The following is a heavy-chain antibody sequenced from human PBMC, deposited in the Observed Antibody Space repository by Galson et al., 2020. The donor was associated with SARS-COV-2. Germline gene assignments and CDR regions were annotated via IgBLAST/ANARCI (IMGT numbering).Heavy chain of an antibody. J-gene: IGHJ5*02. CDR1: GFAFNKYD. D-gene: IGHD3-3*01. Sequence: GGSLRLSCAASGFAFNKYDIHWVRQAPGKGLEWVAVISSDGNNKKYADSVKGRFTISRDNSKNTLYVQMNSLRLEDTAIYYCAGDGRKFYGFWSGYYNWFDPWGQGTLVTVSS. V-gene: IGHV3-30*01. CDR3: AGDGRKFYGFWSGYYNWFDP. CDR2: ISSDGNNK.